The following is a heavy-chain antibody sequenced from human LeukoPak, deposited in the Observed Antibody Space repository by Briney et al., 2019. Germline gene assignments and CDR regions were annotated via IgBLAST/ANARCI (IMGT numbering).Heavy chain of an antibody. CDR1: GFSFRSYG. Sequence: PRGSLRLFCAASGFSFRSYGMHWVRQAPGKGRELVAVISYEGSNEYYADSVKGRFTISRDNSKNTLYLQMTSLRAGDPAVYYCAKEGMRYYYDSSGYYGDYWGQGTLV. V-gene: IGHV3-30*18. CDR2: ISYEGSNE. CDR3: AKEGMRYYYDSSGYYGDY. J-gene: IGHJ4*02. D-gene: IGHD3-22*01.